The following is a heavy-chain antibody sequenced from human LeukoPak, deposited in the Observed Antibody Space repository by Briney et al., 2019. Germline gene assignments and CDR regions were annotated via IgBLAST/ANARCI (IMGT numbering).Heavy chain of an antibody. D-gene: IGHD2-8*01. CDR1: GYTFTVNY. CDR3: ARVGFCTKGVCYSFDY. CDR2: INPNSGGT. V-gene: IGHV1-2*02. J-gene: IGHJ4*02. Sequence: ASVKVSCKPSGYTFTVNYIHWVRQAPGQGPEWMGWINPNSGGTNYAQKFQGRVTMTRDTSISTAYMELSRLTSDDTAVYYCARVGFCTKGVCYSFDYWGQGTLVTVSP.